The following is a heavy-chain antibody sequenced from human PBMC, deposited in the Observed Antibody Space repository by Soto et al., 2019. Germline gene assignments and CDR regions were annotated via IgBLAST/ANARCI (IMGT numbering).Heavy chain of an antibody. CDR1: GFTFSSYA. CDR2: ISYDGSNK. V-gene: IGHV3-30-3*01. CDR3: AREGVLRFLEWSHYYFDY. Sequence: QVQLVESGGGVVQPGRSLRLSCAASGFTFSSYAMHWVRQAPGKGLEWVAVISYDGSNKYYADSVKGRFTISRDNSKNTLYLQMNSLRAEDTAVYYCAREGVLRFLEWSHYYFDYWGQGTLVTVSS. J-gene: IGHJ4*02. D-gene: IGHD3-3*01.